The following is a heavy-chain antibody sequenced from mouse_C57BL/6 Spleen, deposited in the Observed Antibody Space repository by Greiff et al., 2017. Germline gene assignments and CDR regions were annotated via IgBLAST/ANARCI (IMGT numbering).Heavy chain of an antibody. Sequence: QVQLQQPGAELVKPGASVKMSCKASGYTFTSYWITWVKQRPGQGLEWIGDIYPGSGSTNYNEKFKSKATLTVDKSSSTAYMQLSSLTSEDSAVYYCARGDGGGYWGQGTTLTVSS. D-gene: IGHD2-3*01. CDR2: IYPGSGST. V-gene: IGHV1-55*01. CDR3: ARGDGGGY. CDR1: GYTFTSYW. J-gene: IGHJ2*01.